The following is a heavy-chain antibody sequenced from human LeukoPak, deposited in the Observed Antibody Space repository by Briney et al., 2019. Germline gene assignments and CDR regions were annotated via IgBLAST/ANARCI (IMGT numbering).Heavy chain of an antibody. CDR1: GGTFSSYA. Sequence: ASVKVSCKASGGTFSSYAISWVRQAPGQGLEWMGGIIPIFGTANYAQKFQGRVTITTDESTSTAYMELSSLRSEDTAVYYCASTETARRYYYGSGSYYNPFGYWGQGTLVTVSS. CDR3: ASTETARRYYYGSGSYYNPFGY. J-gene: IGHJ4*02. CDR2: IIPIFGTA. V-gene: IGHV1-69*05. D-gene: IGHD3-10*01.